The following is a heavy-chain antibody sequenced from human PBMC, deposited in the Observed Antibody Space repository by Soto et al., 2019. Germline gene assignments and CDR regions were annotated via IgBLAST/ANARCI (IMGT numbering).Heavy chain of an antibody. CDR3: AKTTDGWFSAFEI. J-gene: IGHJ3*02. CDR1: GDTISTGGYT. Sequence: PSETLSLTCDVSGDTISTGGYTWAWIRQPPGKGLEWIGYIYYSGSINYNPSLKSRVTISVDTSKNQFSLKLSSVTAADTAVYYCAKTTDGWFSAFEIWGQGTMVTVSS. V-gene: IGHV4-61*08. D-gene: IGHD6-19*01. CDR2: IYYSGSI.